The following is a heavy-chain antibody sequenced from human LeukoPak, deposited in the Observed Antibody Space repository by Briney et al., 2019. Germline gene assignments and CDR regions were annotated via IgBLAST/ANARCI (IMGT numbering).Heavy chain of an antibody. CDR2: IKQDGSEK. J-gene: IGHJ4*02. D-gene: IGHD1-26*01. Sequence: GGSLRLSCAASGFTVSSNYMSWVRQAPGKGLEWVANIKQDGSEKYYVDSVKGRFTISRDNAKNSLYLQMNSLRAEDTAVYYCARDKIVGATYFDYWGQGTLVTVSS. CDR3: ARDKIVGATYFDY. V-gene: IGHV3-7*01. CDR1: GFTVSSNY.